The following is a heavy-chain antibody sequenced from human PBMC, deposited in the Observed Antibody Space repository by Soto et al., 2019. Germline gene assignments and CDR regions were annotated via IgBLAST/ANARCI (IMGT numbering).Heavy chain of an antibody. CDR3: ARTIAARVGYYYGMDV. J-gene: IGHJ6*02. CDR2: MNPNSGNT. CDR1: GYTFTSYD. Sequence: ASVKVSCKASGYTFTSYDINWVRQATGQGLEWMGWMNPNSGNTGYAQKFQGRVTMTRNTSISTAYMELSSLRSEDTAVYYCARTIAARVGYYYGMDVWGQGTTVTVSS. V-gene: IGHV1-8*01. D-gene: IGHD6-6*01.